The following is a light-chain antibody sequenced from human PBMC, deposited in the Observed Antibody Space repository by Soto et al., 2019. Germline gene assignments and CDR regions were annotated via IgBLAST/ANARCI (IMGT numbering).Light chain of an antibody. Sequence: QSVLTQPPSVSGAPGQRVTISCTGSGSNIGAGYDVHWYQQLPGTAPKLLIYDNNNRSSGVPERFSGSKSGTSASLAITGLQAEDEADYYCQSYDGSLRGGLFGGGTKLTVL. V-gene: IGLV1-40*01. CDR3: QSYDGSLRGGL. CDR1: GSNIGAGYD. J-gene: IGLJ3*02. CDR2: DNN.